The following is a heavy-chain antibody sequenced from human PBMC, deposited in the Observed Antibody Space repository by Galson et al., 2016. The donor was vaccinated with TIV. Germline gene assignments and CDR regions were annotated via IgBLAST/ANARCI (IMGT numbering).Heavy chain of an antibody. CDR1: GDTFLSYP. Sequence: SVKVSCKASGDTFLSYPFNWVRQAPGQGLEWMGGFIPLFGTPNYAQKFQGRVTITADESTSTVHMELSSLRSEDTAVYYCAKDRKTAMDTYHQYYGMDVWGQGTTVTVSS. D-gene: IGHD5-18*01. V-gene: IGHV1-69*13. CDR3: AKDRKTAMDTYHQYYGMDV. CDR2: FIPLFGTP. J-gene: IGHJ6*02.